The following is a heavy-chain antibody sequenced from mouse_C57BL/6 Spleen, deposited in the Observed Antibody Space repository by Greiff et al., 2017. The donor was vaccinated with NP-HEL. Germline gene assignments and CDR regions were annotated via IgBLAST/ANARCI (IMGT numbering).Heavy chain of an antibody. J-gene: IGHJ2*01. D-gene: IGHD4-1*01. Sequence: EVQLQQSGPELVKPGASVKISCKASGYTFTDYYMNWVKQSHGKSLEWIGDINPNNGGTSYNQKFKGKATLTVDKSSSTAYMERRSLTSEDSAVYYCARGTGTGDYWGQSTTLTVSS. V-gene: IGHV1-26*01. CDR3: ARGTGTGDY. CDR2: INPNNGGT. CDR1: GYTFTDYY.